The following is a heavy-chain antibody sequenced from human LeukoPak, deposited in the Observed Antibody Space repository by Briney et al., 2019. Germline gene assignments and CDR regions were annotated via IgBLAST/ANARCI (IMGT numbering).Heavy chain of an antibody. CDR1: GGSFSGYY. D-gene: IGHD3-22*01. J-gene: IGHJ4*02. V-gene: IGHV4-34*01. CDR3: ARGPWYYYDSSGYLY. CDR2: INHSEST. Sequence: PSETLSLTCAVYGGSFSGYYWSWIRQPPGKGLEWIGEINHSESTNYNPSLKSRVTISVDTSKNQFSLKLSSVTAADTAVYYCARGPWYYYDSSGYLYWGQGTLVTVSS.